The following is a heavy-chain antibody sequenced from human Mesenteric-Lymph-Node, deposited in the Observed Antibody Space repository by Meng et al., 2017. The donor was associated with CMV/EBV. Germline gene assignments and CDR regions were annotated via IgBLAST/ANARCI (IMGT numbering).Heavy chain of an antibody. D-gene: IGHD3-16*01. CDR2: INHSGRT. CDR3: ARQAAGEGY. CDR1: GGSFSGYY. V-gene: IGHV4-34*01. Sequence: LSLTCAVYGGSFSGYYWSWIRQPPGKGLEWIGEINHSGRTNYNPSLKSRVTISVDTSKNQFSLKLSSVTAADTAVYYCARQAAGEGYWGQGTLVTVSS. J-gene: IGHJ4*02.